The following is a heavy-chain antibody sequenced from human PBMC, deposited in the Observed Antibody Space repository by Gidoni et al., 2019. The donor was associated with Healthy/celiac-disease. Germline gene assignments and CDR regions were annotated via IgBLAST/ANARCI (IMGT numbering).Heavy chain of an antibody. CDR3: ARGPMGGYYGSGSYFDY. Sequence: QVQLVESGGGVVQPGRSLRLSCAASGFTFSRYAMHWVRQAPGKGLEWVAVISYDGSNKYYADSVKGRFTISRDNSKNTLYLQMNSLRAEDTAVYYCARGPMGGYYGSGSYFDYWGQGTLVTVSS. CDR2: ISYDGSNK. V-gene: IGHV3-30*04. J-gene: IGHJ4*02. CDR1: GFTFSRYA. D-gene: IGHD3-10*01.